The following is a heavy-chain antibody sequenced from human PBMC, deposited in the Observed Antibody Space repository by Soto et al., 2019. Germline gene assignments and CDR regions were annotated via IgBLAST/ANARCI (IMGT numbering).Heavy chain of an antibody. J-gene: IGHJ4*02. V-gene: IGHV1-24*01. CDR2: FDPEDGET. CDR3: ATLVWAARLAMMPQNTYYFDY. CDR1: GYTLTELS. Sequence: ASVKVSCKVSGYTLTELSMHWVRQAPGKGLEWMGGFDPEDGETIYAQKFQGRVTMTEDTSTDTAYMELSSLRSEDTAVYYCATLVWAARLAMMPQNTYYFDYWGQGTLVTVSS. D-gene: IGHD6-6*01.